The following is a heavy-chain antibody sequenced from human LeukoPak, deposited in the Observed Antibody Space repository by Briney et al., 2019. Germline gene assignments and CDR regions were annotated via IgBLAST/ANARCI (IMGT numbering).Heavy chain of an antibody. D-gene: IGHD3-22*01. V-gene: IGHV3-66*01. CDR1: GFTVSSNY. Sequence: GGSLRLSCAASGFTVSSNYMSWVRQAPGKGLEWVSVIYSGGSTYYADSVKGRFAISRDNSKNTLYLQMNSLRAEDTAVYYCARDEEDDSSGYYADYWGQGTLVTVSS. J-gene: IGHJ4*02. CDR3: ARDEEDDSSGYYADY. CDR2: IYSGGST.